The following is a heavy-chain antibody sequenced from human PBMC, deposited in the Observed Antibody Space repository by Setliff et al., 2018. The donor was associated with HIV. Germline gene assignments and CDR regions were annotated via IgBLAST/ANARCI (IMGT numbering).Heavy chain of an antibody. CDR3: ASYRKAERWLQLGGNFDY. V-gene: IGHV4-39*01. Sequence: PSETLSLTCTVSGGSISSSYYWGRIRQPPGKGLEWIGSIYYSGSTYYNPSLKSRVTISVDTSKNQFSLKLSSVTAADTAVYYCASYRKAERWLQLGGNFDYWGQGTLVTVSS. CDR2: IYYSGST. J-gene: IGHJ4*02. D-gene: IGHD5-12*01. CDR1: GGSISSSYY.